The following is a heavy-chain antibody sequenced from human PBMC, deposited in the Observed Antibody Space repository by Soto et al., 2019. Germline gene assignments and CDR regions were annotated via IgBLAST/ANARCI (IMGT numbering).Heavy chain of an antibody. Sequence: ASVKVSCKASGYTFTGYCMHWVRQAPGQGLEWMGWINAYNGNTNYAQKLQGGVTMTTDTSMSTAYMELMSLRSDDTAVYYCARWGIHHGDYGEFDPWGQGTLVTVSS. CDR1: GYTFTGYC. CDR2: INAYNGNT. V-gene: IGHV1-18*04. J-gene: IGHJ5*02. CDR3: ARWGIHHGDYGEFDP. D-gene: IGHD4-17*01.